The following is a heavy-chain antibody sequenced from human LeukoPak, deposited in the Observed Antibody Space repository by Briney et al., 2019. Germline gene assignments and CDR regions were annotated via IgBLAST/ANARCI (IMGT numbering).Heavy chain of an antibody. J-gene: IGHJ4*02. CDR1: GFSLSTSGMR. V-gene: IGHV2-70*04. CDR3: ARSRLPNYYDSSADIPFDY. CDR2: NDLYDDK. Sequence: SGPTLVNPTQTLTLTCTFSGFSLSTSGMRVSWIRQPPGKALEWLAPNDLYDDKFYNTSLKTRLTISKDTSKNQVVLTMTNMDPVDTATYYCARSRLPNYYDSSADIPFDYWGQGTLVTVSS. D-gene: IGHD3-22*01.